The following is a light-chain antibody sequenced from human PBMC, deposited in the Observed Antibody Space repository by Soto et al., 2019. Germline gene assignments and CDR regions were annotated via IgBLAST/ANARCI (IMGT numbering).Light chain of an antibody. CDR2: NPN. V-gene: IGLV8-61*01. CDR1: SDSLSPSHS. J-gene: IGLJ2*01. CDR3: VLYMRSGISV. Sequence: QTVVTQHRSFSVSPGCTVTLTCGLSSDSLSPSHSPSSYPQTPGQATRPLIYNPNPRSSGVPDRFYGSILGNRAALTITGAQADDESDYYCVLYMRSGISVFGGGT.